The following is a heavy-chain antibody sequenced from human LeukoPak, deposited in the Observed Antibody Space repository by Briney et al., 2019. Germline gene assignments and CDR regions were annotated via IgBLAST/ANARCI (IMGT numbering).Heavy chain of an antibody. CDR1: GFTFSNYD. V-gene: IGHV3-30*03. D-gene: IGHD4-17*01. Sequence: GGSLRLSCAASGFTFSNYDMHWVRQAPGKGLEWVAVISYDGTNKYYADSVKGRFTISRDNSKSTLYLQMNSLRAEDTAVYYCARFDYADYLAFDYWGQGTLVTVSS. CDR2: ISYDGTNK. CDR3: ARFDYADYLAFDY. J-gene: IGHJ4*02.